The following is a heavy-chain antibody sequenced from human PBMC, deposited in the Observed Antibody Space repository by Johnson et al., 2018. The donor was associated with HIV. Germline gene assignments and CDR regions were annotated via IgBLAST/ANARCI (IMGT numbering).Heavy chain of an antibody. Sequence: VQLVESGGGLVQPGGSLRLSCAASGFTFSSYWMSWVRQAPGKGLEWVGRIKSKTDGGTTDYAAPVKGRFTISRDDSKNTLYLQMNSLRVEDTAMYYCARAMAAAGVRTFDLWGQGAMVTVSS. CDR2: IKSKTDGGTT. CDR3: ARAMAAAGVRTFDL. J-gene: IGHJ3*01. V-gene: IGHV3-15*01. CDR1: GFTFSSYW. D-gene: IGHD6-25*01.